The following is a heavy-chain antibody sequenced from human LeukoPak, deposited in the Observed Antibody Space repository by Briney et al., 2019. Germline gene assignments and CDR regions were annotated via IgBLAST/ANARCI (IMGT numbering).Heavy chain of an antibody. Sequence: GGSLRLSCAASGFTFSNYGLSWVRQAPGKGLEWVSGISGSGGSTYYADSVKGRFTISRDNSKNTLYLQMNSLSAEDTAVYYCAKPNAADYYDSSGSYFDYWGQGTLVTVSS. D-gene: IGHD3-22*01. CDR3: AKPNAADYYDSSGSYFDY. V-gene: IGHV3-23*01. CDR2: ISGSGGST. CDR1: GFTFSNYG. J-gene: IGHJ4*02.